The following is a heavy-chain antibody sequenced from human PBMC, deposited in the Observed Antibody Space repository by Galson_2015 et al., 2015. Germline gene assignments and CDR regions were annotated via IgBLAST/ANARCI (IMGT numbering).Heavy chain of an antibody. CDR1: GFSFSTYA. Sequence: SLRLSCAASGFSFSTYAINWVRQAPGKGLEWVSGISGRGDSTYYADSVKGRFSISRDNSKNTLFLQLNSLRAEDTSVYYCAKDVLSWYSSGWYERFDLWGRGTLVTVSS. D-gene: IGHD6-19*01. CDR3: AKDVLSWYSSGWYERFDL. J-gene: IGHJ2*01. V-gene: IGHV3-23*01. CDR2: ISGRGDST.